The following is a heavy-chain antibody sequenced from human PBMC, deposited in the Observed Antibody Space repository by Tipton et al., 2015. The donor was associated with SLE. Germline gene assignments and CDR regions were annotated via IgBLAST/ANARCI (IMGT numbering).Heavy chain of an antibody. Sequence: QSGPEVKKPGASVKVSCKASGYTFTSYGISWVRQAPGQGLEWMGWISAYNGNTNYAQKLQGRVTITTDESTSTAYMELGSLRSEDTAVYYCARDSTAAAASGAFDIWGQGTMVTVSS. CDR2: ISAYNGNT. CDR1: GYTFTSYG. D-gene: IGHD6-13*01. CDR3: ARDSTAAAASGAFDI. J-gene: IGHJ3*02. V-gene: IGHV1-18*01.